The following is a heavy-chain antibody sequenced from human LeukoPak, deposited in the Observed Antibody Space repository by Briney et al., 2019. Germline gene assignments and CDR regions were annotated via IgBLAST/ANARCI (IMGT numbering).Heavy chain of an antibody. J-gene: IGHJ6*02. CDR3: ALYCRLSSNCGYYGMDV. D-gene: IGHD2-15*01. CDR1: GFTFSAYS. V-gene: IGHV4-59*08. CDR2: VSFSGST. Sequence: GSLRLSCAASGFTFSAYSMNWVRQAPGKGLEWLGEVSFSGSTNYNPSLTSRVTISADTSKNQFSLKLSSVTAADTAVYYCALYCRLSSNCGYYGMDVWGQGTTVTVSS.